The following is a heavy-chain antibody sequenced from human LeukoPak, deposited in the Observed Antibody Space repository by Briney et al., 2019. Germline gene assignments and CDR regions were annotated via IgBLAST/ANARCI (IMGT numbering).Heavy chain of an antibody. Sequence: PGGSLRLSCAASGFTFSSYGMHWVRQAPGKGLEWVAVIWYDGSNKYYADSVKGRFTISRDNSKNTLYLQMNSLRAEDTAVYYCARVGPVLRFLEWLPENYYYYGMDVWGQGTTVTVSS. V-gene: IGHV3-33*01. J-gene: IGHJ6*02. CDR1: GFTFSSYG. CDR3: ARVGPVLRFLEWLPENYYYYGMDV. CDR2: IWYDGSNK. D-gene: IGHD3-3*01.